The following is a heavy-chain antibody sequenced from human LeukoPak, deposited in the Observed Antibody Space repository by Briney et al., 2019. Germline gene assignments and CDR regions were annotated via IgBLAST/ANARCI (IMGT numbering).Heavy chain of an antibody. V-gene: IGHV3-11*01. D-gene: IGHD1-26*01. CDR3: ARDPREIYYYYGMDV. J-gene: IGHJ6*02. Sequence: PGGSLRLSCAASGFTFSDYYMSWIRQAPGKGLEWVSYISSSGSTIYYADSVKGRFTISRDNAKNSLYLQMNSLRAEDTAVYYCARDPREIYYYYGMDVWGQGTTVTVSS. CDR2: ISSSGSTI. CDR1: GFTFSDYY.